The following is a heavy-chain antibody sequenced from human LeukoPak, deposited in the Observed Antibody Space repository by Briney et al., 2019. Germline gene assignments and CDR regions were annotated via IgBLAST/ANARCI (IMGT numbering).Heavy chain of an antibody. V-gene: IGHV3-48*01. CDR2: ISSSSSTI. J-gene: IGHJ4*02. D-gene: IGHD6-13*01. CDR1: GFAFSSYS. Sequence: GGSLRLSCAASGFAFSSYSMNWVRQAPGKGLEWVSYISSSSSTIYYADSVKGRFTISRDNAKNSLYLQMNSLRAEDTAVYYCARDHDSSSCPYFDYWGQGTLVTVSS. CDR3: ARDHDSSSCPYFDY.